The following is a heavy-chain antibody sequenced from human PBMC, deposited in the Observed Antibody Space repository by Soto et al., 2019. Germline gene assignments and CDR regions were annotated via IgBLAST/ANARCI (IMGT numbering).Heavy chain of an antibody. CDR2: IGGGDGNT. V-gene: IGHV1-3*01. Sequence: QVQLEQSGAEVKKPGASVKISCRTSGYTFTSNAIHWVRQAPGQRLEWMGWIGGGDGNTKYSQKFQGRVTMTIDTSATTADMELSSLRSEDTSMYSCARGQSDGWYHDYWGQGTLVTVSS. CDR3: ARGQSDGWYHDY. CDR1: GYTFTSNA. D-gene: IGHD6-19*01. J-gene: IGHJ4*02.